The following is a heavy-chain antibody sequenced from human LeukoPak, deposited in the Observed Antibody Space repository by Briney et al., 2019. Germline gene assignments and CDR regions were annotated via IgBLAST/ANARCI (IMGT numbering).Heavy chain of an antibody. CDR2: IKQDGSER. CDR3: AELGITMIGGV. D-gene: IGHD3-10*02. CDR1: GFTFSNYW. J-gene: IGHJ6*04. V-gene: IGHV3-7*01. Sequence: GGSLRLSCAASGFTFSNYWMSWVRQAPGKGLEWVANIKQDGSERYYVDSVKGRFSISRDNAKKSLYLQMNSLRAEDTAVYYCAELGITMIGGVWGKGTTVTISS.